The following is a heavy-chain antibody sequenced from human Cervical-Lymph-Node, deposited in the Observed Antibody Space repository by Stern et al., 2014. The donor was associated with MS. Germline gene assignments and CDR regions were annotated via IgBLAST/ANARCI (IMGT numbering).Heavy chain of an antibody. J-gene: IGHJ4*02. CDR3: ATSTYGLVH. CDR1: GDTFDSYG. CDR2: LFPFLGTP. D-gene: IGHD3-10*01. Sequence: QVPLVESGPEVKKPGSSVKVSCKAAGDTFDSYGISWVRQAPGQGLEWMGGLFPFLGTPIYAQKFQGRVTMTADESTTTAYMDLTSLSVEDTAVYYCATSTYGLVHWGQGTLVTVSS. V-gene: IGHV1-69*01.